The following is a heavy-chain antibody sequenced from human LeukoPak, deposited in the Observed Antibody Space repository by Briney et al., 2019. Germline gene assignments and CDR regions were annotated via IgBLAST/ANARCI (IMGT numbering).Heavy chain of an antibody. J-gene: IGHJ4*02. CDR2: IYSVGDT. CDR3: ARAPRGRDGYNPYYFDY. CDR1: GFTVSSNC. D-gene: IGHD5-24*01. Sequence: GGSLRLSCTASGFTVSSNCMSWVRQAPGEGLEWVSLIYSVGDTYYADSVKGRFTISRDNSKNTLYLQMNSLRAEDTAVYYCARAPRGRDGYNPYYFDYWGQGTLVTFSS. V-gene: IGHV3-53*01.